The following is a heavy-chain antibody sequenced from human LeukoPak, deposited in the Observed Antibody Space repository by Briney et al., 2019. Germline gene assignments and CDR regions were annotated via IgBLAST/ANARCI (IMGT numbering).Heavy chain of an antibody. CDR1: GYTFTGYY. D-gene: IGHD3-3*01. CDR3: ARDETLRDSWSGSNNAEYFQH. CDR2: INPNSGGT. Sequence: GASVKVSCKASGYTFTGYYMHWVRQAPGQGLEWMGWINPNSGGTNYAQKFQGRVTMTRDTSISTAYMELSRLRSDDTAVYYCARDETLRDSWSGSNNAEYFQHWGQGTLVTVSS. J-gene: IGHJ1*01. V-gene: IGHV1-2*02.